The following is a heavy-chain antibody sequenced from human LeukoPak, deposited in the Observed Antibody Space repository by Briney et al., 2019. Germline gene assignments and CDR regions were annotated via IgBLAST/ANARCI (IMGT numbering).Heavy chain of an antibody. CDR1: GGSFSGYY. Sequence: SETLSLTCAVYGGSFSGYYWSWIRQPPGKGLEWIGEINHSGSTNYNPSLKSRVTISVDTSKNQFSLKLSSVTAADTAVYYCARHIRSSYYYDGMDVWGQGTTVTVSS. V-gene: IGHV4-34*01. CDR2: INHSGST. J-gene: IGHJ6*02. D-gene: IGHD1-14*01. CDR3: ARHIRSSYYYDGMDV.